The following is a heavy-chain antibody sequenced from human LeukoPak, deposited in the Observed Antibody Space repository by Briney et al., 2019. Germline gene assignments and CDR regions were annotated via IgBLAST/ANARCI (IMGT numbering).Heavy chain of an antibody. V-gene: IGHV3-23*01. Sequence: GGSLRLSCAASGLTFSTSPMNWVRQAPGKGLEWVSGISGSAVNTFYADAVKGRFTISRDNSKNSLYLQMNSLRTEDTALYYCAKGNAYSDYYMDVWGKGTTVTVSS. D-gene: IGHD1-1*01. CDR3: AKGNAYSDYYMDV. CDR1: GLTFSTSP. J-gene: IGHJ6*03. CDR2: ISGSAVNT.